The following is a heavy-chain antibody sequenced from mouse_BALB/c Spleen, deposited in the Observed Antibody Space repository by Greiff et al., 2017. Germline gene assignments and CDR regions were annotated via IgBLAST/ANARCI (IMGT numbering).Heavy chain of an antibody. CDR1: GYSITSGYY. J-gene: IGHJ2*01. V-gene: IGHV3-6*02. CDR3: ARVGYYGNYENY. D-gene: IGHD2-1*01. Sequence: EVQLQESGPGLVKPSQSLSLTCSVTGYSITSGYYWNWIRQFPGNKLEWMGYISYDGSNNYNPSLKNRISITRDTSKNQFFLKLNSVTTEDTATYYCARVGYYGNYENYWGQGTTLTVSS. CDR2: ISYDGSN.